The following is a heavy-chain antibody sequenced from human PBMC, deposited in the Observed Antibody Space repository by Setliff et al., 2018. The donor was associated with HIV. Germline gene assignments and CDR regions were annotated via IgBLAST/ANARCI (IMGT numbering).Heavy chain of an antibody. D-gene: IGHD1-26*01. CDR2: ISSNGGST. CDR3: ARGADSGSFSDY. Sequence: SCKPSGYSFTNHYMHWVRQAPGKGLEYVSAISSNGGSTYYANSVKGRFTISRDNSKNTLYLQMGSLRAEDMAVYYCARGADSGSFSDYWGQGTLVTVSS. J-gene: IGHJ4*02. V-gene: IGHV3-64*01. CDR1: GYSFTNHY.